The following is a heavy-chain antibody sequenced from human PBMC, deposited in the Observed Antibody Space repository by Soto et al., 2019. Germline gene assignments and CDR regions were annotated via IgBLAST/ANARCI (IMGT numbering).Heavy chain of an antibody. J-gene: IGHJ6*02. CDR2: INHSGST. CDR3: ARKLDSSARTRGMDV. CDR1: GGSFSGYY. Sequence: SETLSLTCAVYGGSFSGYYWSWIRQPPGKGLEWIGEINHSGSTNYNPSLKSRVTISVDTSKNQFSLKLSSVTAADTAVYYCARKLDSSARTRGMDVWGQGTTVTVS. D-gene: IGHD3-22*01. V-gene: IGHV4-34*01.